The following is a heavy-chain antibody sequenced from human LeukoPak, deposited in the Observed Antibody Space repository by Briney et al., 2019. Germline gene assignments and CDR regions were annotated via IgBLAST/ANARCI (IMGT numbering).Heavy chain of an antibody. CDR3: ARHLTRGWLGEFYYFDY. CDR1: GGSISSSSYY. V-gene: IGHV4-39*01. D-gene: IGHD3-10*01. Sequence: KPSETLSLTCTVSGGSISSSSYYWGWIRQPPGKGLEWIGSIYYSGSTYYNPSLKSRVTISVDTSKNQFSLKLSSVTAADTAVYYCARHLTRGWLGEFYYFDYWGQGTLVTVSS. J-gene: IGHJ4*02. CDR2: IYYSGST.